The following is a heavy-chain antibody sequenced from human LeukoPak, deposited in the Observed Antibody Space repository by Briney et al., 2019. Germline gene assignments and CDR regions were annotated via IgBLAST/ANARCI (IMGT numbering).Heavy chain of an antibody. CDR1: GYTFTGYY. CDR3: ARDLGSSWYDWFDP. D-gene: IGHD6-13*01. Sequence: ASVKVSCKASGYTFTGYYMHWVRQAPGQGLEWMGWINPNSGGTNYAQKFQGRVTMTRDTSISTAYMELSRLRSVDTAVYYCARDLGSSWYDWFDPWGQGTLVTVSS. J-gene: IGHJ5*02. CDR2: INPNSGGT. V-gene: IGHV1-2*02.